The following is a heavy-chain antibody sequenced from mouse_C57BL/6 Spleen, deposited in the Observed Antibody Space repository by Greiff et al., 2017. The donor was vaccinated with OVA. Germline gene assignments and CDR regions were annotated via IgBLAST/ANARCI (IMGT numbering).Heavy chain of an antibody. D-gene: IGHD2-14*01. CDR3: ARREGTGWYFDV. J-gene: IGHJ1*03. Sequence: EVQLQQSGPELVKPGASVKISCKASGYTFTDYYMNWVKQSHGKSLEWIGDINPNNGGTSYNQKFKGKATLTVDKSSSTAYMELRSLTSEDSAVYYCARREGTGWYFDVWGTGTTVTVSS. CDR1: GYTFTDYY. V-gene: IGHV1-26*01. CDR2: INPNNGGT.